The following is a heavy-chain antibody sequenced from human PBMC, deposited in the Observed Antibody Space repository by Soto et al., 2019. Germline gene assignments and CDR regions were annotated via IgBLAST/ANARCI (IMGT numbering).Heavy chain of an antibody. CDR1: GGTFSSYA. J-gene: IGHJ6*02. CDR3: ARRLLGYCSGGSCYSEVYYYGMDV. CDR2: IIPIFGTA. V-gene: IGHV1-69*13. Sequence: SVKVSCKASGGTFSSYAISWVRQAPGQGLEWMGGIIPIFGTANYAQKFQGRVTITADESTSTAYMELSSLRSEDTAVYYCARRLLGYCSGGSCYSEVYYYGMDVWGQGTTVTSP. D-gene: IGHD2-15*01.